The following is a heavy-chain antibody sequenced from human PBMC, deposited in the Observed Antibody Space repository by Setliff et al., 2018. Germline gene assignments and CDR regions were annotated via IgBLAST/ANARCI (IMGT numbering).Heavy chain of an antibody. V-gene: IGHV3-23*01. CDR1: TLTFTYA. J-gene: IGHJ3*01. D-gene: IGHD2-15*01. CDR3: AKDWWGPPEGFDV. Sequence: PGGSLRLSCAASTLTFTYAMSWVRQTPGKGLEWIASINGDGADTYYAASMKGRFTISRDNSKRTLYLQMSSLRADDTAVYYCAKDWWGPPEGFDVWGQGTVVTVSS. CDR2: INGDGADT.